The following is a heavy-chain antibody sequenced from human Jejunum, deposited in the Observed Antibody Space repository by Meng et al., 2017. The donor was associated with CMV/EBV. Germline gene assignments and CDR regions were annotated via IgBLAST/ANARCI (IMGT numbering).Heavy chain of an antibody. D-gene: IGHD3-22*01. CDR2: IFSGGTST. CDR3: AKHLGVVVYYYYGMDV. CDR1: TFSTYV. J-gene: IGHJ6*02. V-gene: IGHV3-23*03. Sequence: TFSTYVVSWVRQPPGKGLGWVSVIFSGGTSTYYADSVKGRLTISRDNSKNTLYLQMNSLRAEDTAVYYCAKHLGVVVYYYYGMDVWGQGTTVTVSS.